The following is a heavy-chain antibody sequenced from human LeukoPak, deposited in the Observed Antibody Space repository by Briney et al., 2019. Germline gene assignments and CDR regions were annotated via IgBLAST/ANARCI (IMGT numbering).Heavy chain of an antibody. CDR1: GDSINNHY. J-gene: IGHJ5*02. D-gene: IGHD1-1*01. Sequence: PSETLSLTCTVSGDSINNHYWSWIRQSPGKGLEWIGFIYTRGSTNYNPSLKSRVTMSGDTSKNQVSLTLNSVTAADTAVCYCARHWIETTKTYSYWFDPWGQGTLVTVSS. CDR3: ARHWIETTKTYSYWFDP. CDR2: IYTRGST. V-gene: IGHV4-4*09.